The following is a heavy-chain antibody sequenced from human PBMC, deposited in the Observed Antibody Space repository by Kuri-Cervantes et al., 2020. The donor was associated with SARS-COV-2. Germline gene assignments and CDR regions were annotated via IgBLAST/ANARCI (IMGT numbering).Heavy chain of an antibody. V-gene: IGHV3-7*01. CDR1: GFILSTSW. D-gene: IGHD2-2*02. Sequence: GESLKISCETSGFILSTSWMSWVRQTPEKGLEWVANIKPDGSEKYYLDSVRGRFTISRDNPKNSLYLQMNSLRAEDTAVYYCASLSSTTCYMWDWGQGTLVTVSS. CDR2: IKPDGSEK. CDR3: ASLSSTTCYMWD. J-gene: IGHJ4*02.